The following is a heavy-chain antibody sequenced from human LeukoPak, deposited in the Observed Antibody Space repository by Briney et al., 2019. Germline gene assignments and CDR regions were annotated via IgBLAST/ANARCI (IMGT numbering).Heavy chain of an antibody. D-gene: IGHD6-13*01. V-gene: IGHV3-23*01. CDR3: AKVGLIAAAGTAGVFDY. J-gene: IGHJ4*02. CDR2: ISGSGGST. CDR1: GFTFSSYA. Sequence: PGGSLRLSCAASGFTFSSYAMSWVRQASGKGLEWVSAISGSGGSTYYADSVKGRFTISRDNSKNTLYLQMNSLRAEDTAVYYCAKVGLIAAAGTAGVFDYWGQGALVTVSS.